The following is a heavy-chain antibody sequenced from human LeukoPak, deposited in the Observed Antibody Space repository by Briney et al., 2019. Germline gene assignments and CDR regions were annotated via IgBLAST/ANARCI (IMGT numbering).Heavy chain of an antibody. Sequence: GASVKVSCKASGYTFTSYDINWVRQATGQGLEWMGWMNPNSSNTRYAQKFQGRVTMTRNTSISTAYMELSSLRSEDTAVYYCARGRGAAAGGDYWGQGTLVTVSS. V-gene: IGHV1-8*01. CDR3: ARGRGAAAGGDY. D-gene: IGHD6-13*01. CDR2: MNPNSSNT. CDR1: GYTFTSYD. J-gene: IGHJ4*02.